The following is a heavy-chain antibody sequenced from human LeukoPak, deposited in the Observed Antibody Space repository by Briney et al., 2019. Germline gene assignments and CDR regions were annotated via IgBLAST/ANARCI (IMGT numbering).Heavy chain of an antibody. D-gene: IGHD3-10*01. J-gene: IGHJ4*02. CDR3: ARLRDGSLDY. Sequence: GESLKISCKGSGYNFTSYWISWVRQMPGKGLEWMGRLDPSDSYTNYSPSFQGHVTISADKSISTAYLQWSSLKASDTAMYYCARLRDGSLDYWGQGTLVTVPS. V-gene: IGHV5-10-1*01. CDR1: GYNFTSYW. CDR2: LDPSDSYT.